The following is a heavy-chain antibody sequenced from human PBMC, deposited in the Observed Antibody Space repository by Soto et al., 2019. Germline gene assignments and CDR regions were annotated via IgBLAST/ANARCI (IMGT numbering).Heavy chain of an antibody. J-gene: IGHJ4*02. Sequence: QVQLVQSGAEVKKPGASVKVSCKASGYSFTGYYMHWVRQAPGQGLEWMDWINPNSGDTKYAQKFQGRVTVTRDTSISTAYMELRRLRSDDTAVHYCARVGEGFIDYWGQGTLVTVSS. CDR3: ARVGEGFIDY. CDR1: GYSFTGYY. CDR2: INPNSGDT. V-gene: IGHV1-2*02. D-gene: IGHD3-16*01.